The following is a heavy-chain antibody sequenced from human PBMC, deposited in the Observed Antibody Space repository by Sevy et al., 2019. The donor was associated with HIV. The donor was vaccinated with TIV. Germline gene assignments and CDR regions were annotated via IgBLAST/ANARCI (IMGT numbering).Heavy chain of an antibody. Sequence: GGSLRLSCVASGFTFSIYGIHWVRQAPGKGLEWMAVISTDATKQHFIDSVKGRFAMARDNSKYTVFLHMNNLRPDDTATYYCVRELPMNGVWDFDSWGQGTLVTVSS. V-gene: IGHV3-30*09. D-gene: IGHD2-8*01. CDR2: ISTDATKQ. CDR3: VRELPMNGVWDFDS. J-gene: IGHJ4*02. CDR1: GFTFSIYG.